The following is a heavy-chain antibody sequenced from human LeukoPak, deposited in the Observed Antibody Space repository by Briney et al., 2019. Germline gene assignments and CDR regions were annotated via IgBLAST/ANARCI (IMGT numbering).Heavy chain of an antibody. J-gene: IGHJ4*02. Sequence: ASVKVTCKASGYTFTSYAMHWVRQAPGQRLEWMGWIYAGNGNTKYSQKFQGRVTITRDTSASTAYMELSSLRSEDTAVYYCARACLRYYSHFDYWGQGTLVTVSS. CDR1: GYTFTSYA. CDR2: IYAGNGNT. CDR3: ARACLRYYSHFDY. V-gene: IGHV1-3*01. D-gene: IGHD5/OR15-5a*01.